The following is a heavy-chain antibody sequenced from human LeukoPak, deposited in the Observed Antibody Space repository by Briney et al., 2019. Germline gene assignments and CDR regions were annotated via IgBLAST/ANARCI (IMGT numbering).Heavy chain of an antibody. V-gene: IGHV3-21*01. J-gene: IGHJ4*02. Sequence: GGSLRLSCAASGFTLSSYSMNWVRQAPGKGLEWVSSISSSSSYIYYADSVKGRFTISRDNAKNSLSLQMNSLRAEDTAVYCCARDRDDYPYYWGQGTLVTVSS. CDR3: ARDRDDYPYY. CDR1: GFTLSSYS. CDR2: ISSSSSYI. D-gene: IGHD4-11*01.